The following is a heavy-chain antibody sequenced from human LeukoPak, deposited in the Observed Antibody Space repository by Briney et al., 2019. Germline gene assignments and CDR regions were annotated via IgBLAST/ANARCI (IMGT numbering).Heavy chain of an antibody. D-gene: IGHD3-22*01. J-gene: IGHJ5*02. CDR2: IYYSGST. CDR1: GGSISSSSYY. V-gene: IGHV4-39*07. Sequence: SETLSLTCTVSGGSISSSSYYWGWIRQPPGKGLEWIGSIYYSGSTYYNPSLKSRVTISVDTSKNQFSLKLSSVTAADTAVYYCARGSNYYDSSGYTNWFDPWGQGTLVTVSS. CDR3: ARGSNYYDSSGYTNWFDP.